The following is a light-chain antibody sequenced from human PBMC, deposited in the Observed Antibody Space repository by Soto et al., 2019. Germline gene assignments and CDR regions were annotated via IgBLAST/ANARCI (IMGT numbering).Light chain of an antibody. CDR3: LQDYSYPRT. V-gene: IGKV1-6*01. Sequence: AIQMTQSPSSLSASVGDRVIITCRASQAIRTELGWYQQRPGKAPKLLIYGTSNLQSGVPSRFSGSGSGTDFTLTINGLRPEDFATYYCLQDYSYPRTFGQGTKVDIK. J-gene: IGKJ1*01. CDR1: QAIRTE. CDR2: GTS.